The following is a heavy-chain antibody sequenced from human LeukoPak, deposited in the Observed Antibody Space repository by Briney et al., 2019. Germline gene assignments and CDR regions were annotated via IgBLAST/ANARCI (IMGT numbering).Heavy chain of an antibody. V-gene: IGHV1-69*13. CDR3: ARDSSYYESYGRDV. D-gene: IGHD3-22*01. Sequence: SVKVSCKASGGTFSSYAISWVRQAPGQGLEWMGGIIPIFGTANYAQKFQGRVTITADESTSTAYMELRSLRLDDTAVYFCARDSSYYESYGRDVWGQGTTVTVSS. CDR1: GGTFSSYA. CDR2: IIPIFGTA. J-gene: IGHJ6*02.